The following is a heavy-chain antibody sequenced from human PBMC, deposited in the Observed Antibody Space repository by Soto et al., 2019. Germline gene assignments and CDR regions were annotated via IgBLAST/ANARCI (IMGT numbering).Heavy chain of an antibody. D-gene: IGHD1-1*01. Sequence: SETLSLTCAVYDGSLSDDYYTWTRQSPGKGLEWIGEIHPSGSTYYNPFLKTRVTLSQDTSKKQFSLNLISVTAADTGEYDCSRGKDAYKGGRTWGQGSLVTVSS. CDR1: DGSLSDDY. CDR3: SRGKDAYKGGRT. CDR2: IHPSGST. J-gene: IGHJ5*02. V-gene: IGHV4-34*01.